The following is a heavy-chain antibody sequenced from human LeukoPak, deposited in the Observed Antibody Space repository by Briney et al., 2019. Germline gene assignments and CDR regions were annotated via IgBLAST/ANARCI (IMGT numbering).Heavy chain of an antibody. V-gene: IGHV3-23*01. Sequence: PGGSLRLSCAASGFTFSSYAMSWVRQAPGKGLEWVSAISGSGGSTYYADSVKGRFTISRDNSKNTLYLQMNSLRAEDTAVYYCAKDGITIFGAAYGLDYWGQGTLVTVSS. D-gene: IGHD3-3*01. CDR1: GFTFSSYA. CDR2: ISGSGGST. CDR3: AKDGITIFGAAYGLDY. J-gene: IGHJ4*02.